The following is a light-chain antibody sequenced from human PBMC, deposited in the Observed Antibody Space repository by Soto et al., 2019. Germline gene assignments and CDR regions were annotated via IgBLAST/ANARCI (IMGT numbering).Light chain of an antibody. Sequence: EIVLTQSPGTLSLSPGERATFSCRPIQSVSSRYLAWYQQKPGQAPRLLIYGASSRATGIPDRFSGSGSGTDFTLTISRLEPEDFAVYYCQQYSSSPRVTFGQGTRLEI. CDR1: QSVSSRY. CDR2: GAS. CDR3: QQYSSSPRVT. J-gene: IGKJ5*01. V-gene: IGKV3-20*01.